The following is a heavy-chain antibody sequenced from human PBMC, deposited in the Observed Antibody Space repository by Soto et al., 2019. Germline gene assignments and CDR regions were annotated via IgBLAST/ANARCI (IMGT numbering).Heavy chain of an antibody. V-gene: IGHV1-46*01. CDR1: GYTFIHYY. CDR2: ISSNGGIT. D-gene: IGHD5-18*01. J-gene: IGHJ4*02. Sequence: GASVKVSCKASGYTFIHYYIHWVRQAPGQGLEWMGFISSNGGITSQAQKFQGRVTMTRDTSTSTVYMELSSLRSEDTAIYYCARGPYSSGSLYYLDYWGQGTLVTVSS. CDR3: ARGPYSSGSLYYLDY.